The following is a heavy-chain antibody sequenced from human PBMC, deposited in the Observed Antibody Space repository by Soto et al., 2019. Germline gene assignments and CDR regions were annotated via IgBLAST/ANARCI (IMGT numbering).Heavy chain of an antibody. Sequence: QVTLKESGPVLVKPTETLTLTCTVSGFSLSNARMGVSWIRQPPGKALEWLAHIFSNDEKSYSTSLKSRLTISXXTXKXXVVLTMTNMDPVDTATYYCARIRSGSYFRINAFDIWGQGTMVTVSS. CDR3: ARIRSGSYFRINAFDI. D-gene: IGHD3-10*01. V-gene: IGHV2-26*01. J-gene: IGHJ3*02. CDR1: GFSLSNARMG. CDR2: IFSNDEK.